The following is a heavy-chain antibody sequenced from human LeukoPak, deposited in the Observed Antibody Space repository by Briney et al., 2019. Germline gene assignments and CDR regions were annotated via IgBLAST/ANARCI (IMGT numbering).Heavy chain of an antibody. Sequence: SETLSLTCTVSGGSISSSSYYWGWIRQPPGKGLEWIGSIYYSGSTYYNPSLKSRVTMSVDTSKNQFSLKMNSVTAADTAVYYCARDQGSYPYYFDYWGQGTLVTVSS. J-gene: IGHJ4*02. CDR2: IYYSGST. D-gene: IGHD1-26*01. V-gene: IGHV4-39*07. CDR3: ARDQGSYPYYFDY. CDR1: GGSISSSSYY.